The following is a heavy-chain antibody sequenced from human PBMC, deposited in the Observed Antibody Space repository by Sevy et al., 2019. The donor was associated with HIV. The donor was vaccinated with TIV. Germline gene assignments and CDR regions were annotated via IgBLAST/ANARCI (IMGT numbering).Heavy chain of an antibody. V-gene: IGHV3-30*04. D-gene: IGHD2-15*01. Sequence: GGSLRLSCAASGFTFSSYAMHWVRQAPGKGLEWVAVISYDGSNKYYADSVKGRFTISTDNSKNTVYLQMNSLRAEDTAVYYCARDGADIVVVVAATHYYYYYGMDVWGQGTTVTVSS. J-gene: IGHJ6*02. CDR3: ARDGADIVVVVAATHYYYYYGMDV. CDR1: GFTFSSYA. CDR2: ISYDGSNK.